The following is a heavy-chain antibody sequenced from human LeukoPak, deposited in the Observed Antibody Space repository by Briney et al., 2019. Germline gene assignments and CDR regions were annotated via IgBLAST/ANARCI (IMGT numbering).Heavy chain of an antibody. D-gene: IGHD4-17*01. CDR2: ISHIGRT. CDR3: ARDLVTVTKGFDI. CDR1: GDSFSSHY. J-gene: IGHJ3*02. V-gene: IGHV4-59*11. Sequence: KPSETLSLTCAVSGDSFSSHYWTCIRQSPGTGLEWIGYISHIGRTNYNPSLKSRVTISIDTSKNQFSLKLRSVTAADTAVYYCARDLVTVTKGFDIWGQGTMVSVSS.